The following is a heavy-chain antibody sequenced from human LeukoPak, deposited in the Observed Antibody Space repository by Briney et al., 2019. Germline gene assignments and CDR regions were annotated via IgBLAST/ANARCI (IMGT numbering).Heavy chain of an antibody. CDR2: IIPIFGTA. CDR3: ARGPTRGYLDYYYYYYMDV. D-gene: IGHD5-18*01. Sequence: GASVKVSCKASGGTFSSYAISWVRQAPGQGLEWMGGIIPIFGTANYAQKFQGRVTITTDESTSTAYMELSNLRSEDTAVYYCARGPTRGYLDYYYYYYMDVWGKGTTVTVSS. CDR1: GGTFSSYA. J-gene: IGHJ6*03. V-gene: IGHV1-69*05.